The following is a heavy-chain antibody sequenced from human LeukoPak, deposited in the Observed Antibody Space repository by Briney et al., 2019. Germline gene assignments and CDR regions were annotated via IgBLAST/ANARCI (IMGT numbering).Heavy chain of an antibody. Sequence: SETLSLTCNVSGGSISGYYWSWIRQPPGKGLEWIGYIYYSGSTNYNPSLKSRVTISVDTSKNQFSLKLSSVTAADTAVYYCAGLREWLVPPYYYYMDVWGKGTTVTVSS. CDR2: IYYSGST. J-gene: IGHJ6*03. D-gene: IGHD6-19*01. V-gene: IGHV4-59*01. CDR3: AGLREWLVPPYYYYMDV. CDR1: GGSISGYY.